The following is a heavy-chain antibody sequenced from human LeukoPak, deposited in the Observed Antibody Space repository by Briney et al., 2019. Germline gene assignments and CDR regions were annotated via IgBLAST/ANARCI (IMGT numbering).Heavy chain of an antibody. CDR3: ARGLSKSSNWFDP. J-gene: IGHJ5*02. Sequence: SETLSLTCTVSGGSISSSSFHWGWIRQPPGKGLEWIGSIYYSGSTYYSPSLKSRVTISVDTSKSQFSLKLSSVTAADTAVYYCARGLSKSSNWFDPWGQGTLVTVSS. CDR1: GGSISSSSFH. D-gene: IGHD2/OR15-2a*01. CDR2: IYYSGST. V-gene: IGHV4-39*07.